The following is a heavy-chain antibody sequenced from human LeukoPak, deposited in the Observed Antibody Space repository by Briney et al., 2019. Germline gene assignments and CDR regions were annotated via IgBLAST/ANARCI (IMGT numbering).Heavy chain of an antibody. Sequence: SETLSLTCTVSGGSISSSSYYWGWIRQPPGKGLEWIGSIYYSGSTYYNPSLKSRVTISVDTSKNQFSLKLSSVTAADTAVYYCARHTRVEHIVVSGTFDYWGQGTPVTVSS. CDR1: GGSISSSSYY. V-gene: IGHV4-39*01. CDR3: ARHTRVEHIVVSGTFDY. CDR2: IYYSGST. J-gene: IGHJ4*02. D-gene: IGHD2-21*01.